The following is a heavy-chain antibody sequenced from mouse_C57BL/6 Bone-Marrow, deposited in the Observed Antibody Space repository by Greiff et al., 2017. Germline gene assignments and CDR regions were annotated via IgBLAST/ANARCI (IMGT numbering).Heavy chain of an antibody. V-gene: IGHV1-64*01. CDR1: GYTFTNYW. D-gene: IGHD2-4*01. CDR2: MHPNGGSP. CDR3: AKSYDYEDYTLDS. Sequence: VQLQQPGAELVKPGASVKLSCKASGYTFTNYWMHWVKQRPGQGLEWIGMMHPNGGSPDYNEKFKSEATLSVDKSSRTAYMELSSLTSEDSAVYYCAKSYDYEDYTLDSWGQGTSDTVSS. J-gene: IGHJ4*01.